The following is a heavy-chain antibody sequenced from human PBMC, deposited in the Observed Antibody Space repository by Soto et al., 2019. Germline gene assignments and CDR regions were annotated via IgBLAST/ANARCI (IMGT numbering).Heavy chain of an antibody. J-gene: IGHJ4*02. Sequence: ASVKVSCKASGYTFSNYGISWVRQAPGQGLEWMGWISGYNGNTAYARNLQDRITMTIDAPTTTAYMELRSLRSDDTAVYYCARDEGICEFEFWGLGTLVTVSS. CDR1: GYTFSNYG. D-gene: IGHD3-3*02. CDR2: ISGYNGNT. V-gene: IGHV1-18*04. CDR3: ARDEGICEFEF.